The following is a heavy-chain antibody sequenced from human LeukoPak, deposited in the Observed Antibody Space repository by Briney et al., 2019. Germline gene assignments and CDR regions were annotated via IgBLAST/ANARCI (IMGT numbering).Heavy chain of an antibody. V-gene: IGHV3-21*01. D-gene: IGHD1-1*01. CDR1: GFTFSSYS. J-gene: IGHJ5*02. CDR3: AREVRLSNWFDP. CDR2: ISSSSSYI. Sequence: GGSLRLSCAASGFTFSSYSMNWVRQAPGKGLEWVSSISSSSSYIYYADSVKGRFTISRDNAKNSLYLQMNSLRAEDTAVYYCAREVRLSNWFDPWGQGTLVTVSS.